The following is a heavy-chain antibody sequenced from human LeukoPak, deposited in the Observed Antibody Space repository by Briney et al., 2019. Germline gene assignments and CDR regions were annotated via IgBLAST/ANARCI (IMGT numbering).Heavy chain of an antibody. CDR1: GGSISSGSYY. J-gene: IGHJ5*02. D-gene: IGHD2-15*01. CDR2: IYTSGST. Sequence: PSQTLSLTCTVSGGSISSGSYYWSWLRQPAGKGLEWIGRIYTSGSTNYNPSLKSRVTISVDTSKNQFSLKLSSVTAADTAVYYCARGYCSGGSCYRHNWFDPWGQGTLVTVSS. V-gene: IGHV4-61*02. CDR3: ARGYCSGGSCYRHNWFDP.